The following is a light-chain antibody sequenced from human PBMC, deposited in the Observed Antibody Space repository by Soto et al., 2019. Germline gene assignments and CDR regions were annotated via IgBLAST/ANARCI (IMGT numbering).Light chain of an antibody. J-gene: IGKJ4*01. CDR2: ATS. Sequence: DIPMTQSPSSLSASVGDRVTITCRASQGISTFLNWYQQPPGKAPKVLIYATSTLKSGVPSRFSGSGSGTDFTLTISSLQPEDIATYYCQQTKSNPLTFGGGTRVEIK. V-gene: IGKV1-39*01. CDR3: QQTKSNPLT. CDR1: QGISTF.